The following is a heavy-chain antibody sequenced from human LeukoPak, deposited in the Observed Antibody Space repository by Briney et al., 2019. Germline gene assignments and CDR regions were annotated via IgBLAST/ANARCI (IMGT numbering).Heavy chain of an antibody. Sequence: SETLSLTCTVYGGSFTDYYWSWIRQSPGTGLEWIAESKHSGNTNYSPSLKSRVTISLDTSTNQFSLNLSSVTAADTGVYYCARGSGRGLDYWGQGALVTVSS. J-gene: IGHJ4*02. CDR1: GGSFTDYY. V-gene: IGHV4-34*01. CDR3: ARGSGRGLDY. CDR2: SKHSGNT. D-gene: IGHD3-10*01.